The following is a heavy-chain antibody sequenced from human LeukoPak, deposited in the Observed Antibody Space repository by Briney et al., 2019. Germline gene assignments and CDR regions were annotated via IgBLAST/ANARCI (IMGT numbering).Heavy chain of an antibody. Sequence: SETLSLTCAVYGASFSGSYWSWIRQPPGKGLEWIGEINHSRTTNYNPSLKSRVTISVDTSKNQFSLKLSSVTAADTAVYYCARTLHCSSSTCYEYYFDYWGQGTLVTVSS. CDR2: INHSRTT. CDR3: ARTLHCSSSTCYEYYFDY. V-gene: IGHV4-34*01. CDR1: GASFSGSY. J-gene: IGHJ4*02. D-gene: IGHD2-2*01.